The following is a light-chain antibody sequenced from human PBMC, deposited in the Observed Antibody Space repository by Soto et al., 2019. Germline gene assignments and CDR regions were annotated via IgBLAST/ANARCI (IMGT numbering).Light chain of an antibody. J-gene: IGKJ4*01. CDR2: GAS. V-gene: IGKV3-15*01. CDR3: QQHNNWPPLT. Sequence: EVVLTQSPATLSVSPGESATLSCTASQSVRTNLAWYQQKPGQAPRLLIYGASTRATGTPARFSGSGSGTEFTLTISSLQSEDFAVYYCQQHNNWPPLTFGGGTKVEIK. CDR1: QSVRTN.